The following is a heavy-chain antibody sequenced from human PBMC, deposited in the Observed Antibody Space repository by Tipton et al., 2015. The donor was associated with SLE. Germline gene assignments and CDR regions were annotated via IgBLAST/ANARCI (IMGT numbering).Heavy chain of an antibody. CDR1: GGSFSGYY. V-gene: IGHV4-34*01. D-gene: IGHD6-13*01. Sequence: TLSLTCSVYGGSFSGYYWSWVRQSPGKGLDWIGEIDHTGGTNYKPSLKSRVTISVDTSKKQFSLKLSSVTAADTAVYYCARFWGPNSWYFDYWGQGTLVTVSS. CDR3: ARFWGPNSWYFDY. J-gene: IGHJ4*02. CDR2: IDHTGGT.